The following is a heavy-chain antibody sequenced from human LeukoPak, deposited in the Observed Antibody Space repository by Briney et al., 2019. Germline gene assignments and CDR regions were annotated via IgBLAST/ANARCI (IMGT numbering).Heavy chain of an antibody. CDR1: GYTFTAYY. D-gene: IGHD5-18*01. V-gene: IGHV1-18*04. CDR2: ISAYNGNT. CDR3: ARGGVGYPADY. Sequence: ASVKVSCKASGYTFTAYYMHWVRQAPGQGLEWMGWISAYNGNTNYAQKLQGRVTMTTDTSTSTAYMELRSLRSDDTAVYYCARGGVGYPADYWGQGTLVTVSS. J-gene: IGHJ4*02.